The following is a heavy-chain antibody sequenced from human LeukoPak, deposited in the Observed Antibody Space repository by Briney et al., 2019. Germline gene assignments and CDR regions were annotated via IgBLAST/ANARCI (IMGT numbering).Heavy chain of an antibody. D-gene: IGHD1-26*01. J-gene: IGHJ3*02. CDR3: ARDREWELPDDAFDI. CDR1: GFTFSSYS. V-gene: IGHV3-21*01. Sequence: GGSLRLSCAASGFTFSSYSMNWVRQAPGKGLEWVSSISSSSSYIYYADSVKGRFTISRDNAKNSLYLQMNSLRAEGTAVYYCARDREWELPDDAFDIWGQGTMVTVSS. CDR2: ISSSSSYI.